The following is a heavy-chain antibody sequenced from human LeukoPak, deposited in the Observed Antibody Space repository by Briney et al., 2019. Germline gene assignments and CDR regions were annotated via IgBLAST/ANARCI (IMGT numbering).Heavy chain of an antibody. V-gene: IGHV4-34*01. Sequence: PSETLSLTCAVYGGSFSGYYWSWIRQPPGKGLEWIGEINHGGSTNYNPSLKSRVTISVDTSKNQFSLKLISVTAADTAVYYCARGRGDGYNWNYWGQGTLVTVSS. CDR3: ARGRGDGYNWNY. CDR1: GGSFSGYY. J-gene: IGHJ4*02. D-gene: IGHD5-24*01. CDR2: INHGGST.